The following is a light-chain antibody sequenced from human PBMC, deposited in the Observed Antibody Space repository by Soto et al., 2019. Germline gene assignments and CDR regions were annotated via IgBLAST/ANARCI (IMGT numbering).Light chain of an antibody. CDR1: QGISNY. Sequence: DIQMTQSPSSLSASVGDRVTITCRASQGISNYLAWYQQQPARVPKLLIYAASTLQSGVPSRFSGSGSGTDFTLTISRLQPEEVATYYCQRYNSAPQTFGQGTKVEIK. V-gene: IGKV1-27*01. J-gene: IGKJ1*01. CDR2: AAS. CDR3: QRYNSAPQT.